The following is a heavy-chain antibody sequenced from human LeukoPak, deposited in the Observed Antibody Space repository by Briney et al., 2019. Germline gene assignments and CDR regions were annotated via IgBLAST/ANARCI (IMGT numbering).Heavy chain of an antibody. Sequence: ASVKVSCKTSGYTFTGYYIHWVRQAPGQGLEWMGWINPNSGGANYAQKIQGRVTMTRDTSISTAYMELSRLRSDDTAVYYCARVGGNYYGSGSYVSDYWGQGTLVTVSS. CDR2: INPNSGGA. J-gene: IGHJ4*02. CDR1: GYTFTGYY. D-gene: IGHD3-10*01. V-gene: IGHV1-2*02. CDR3: ARVGGNYYGSGSYVSDY.